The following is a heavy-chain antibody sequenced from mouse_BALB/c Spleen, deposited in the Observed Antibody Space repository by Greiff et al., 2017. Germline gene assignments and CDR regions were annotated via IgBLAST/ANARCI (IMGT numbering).Heavy chain of an antibody. D-gene: IGHD2-12*01. Sequence: QVQLQQSGPQLVRPGASVKISCKASGYSFTSYWMHWVKHRPGQGLEWIGMIDPSDSETRLNQKFKDKATLTVDKSSSTAYMQLSSPTSEDSAVYYCARLRQGYVMDYWGQGTSVTVSS. CDR2: IDPSDSET. J-gene: IGHJ4*01. CDR1: GYSFTSYW. V-gene: IGHV1S127*01. CDR3: ARLRQGYVMDY.